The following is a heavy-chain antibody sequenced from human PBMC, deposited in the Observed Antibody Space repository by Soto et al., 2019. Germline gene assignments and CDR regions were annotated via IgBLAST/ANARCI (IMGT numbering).Heavy chain of an antibody. CDR2: IDYNGVT. Sequence: QVQLKESGPGLVKPSETLSLTCTVSGGSIYRSGYYWGWIRQPPGRGLEWIGNIDYNGVTYSNPSLKSRVTISRDTSKNQVSLKLTSVTAADTALYYCGKVLVGATGHTDSDSWGPGTLVAVSS. D-gene: IGHD2-15*01. CDR1: GGSIYRSGYY. V-gene: IGHV4-39*01. J-gene: IGHJ4*02. CDR3: GKVLVGATGHTDSDS.